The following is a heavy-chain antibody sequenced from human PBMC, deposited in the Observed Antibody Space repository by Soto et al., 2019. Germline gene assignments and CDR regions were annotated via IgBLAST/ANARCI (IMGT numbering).Heavy chain of an antibody. J-gene: IGHJ3*02. CDR1: GLTVSSNY. CDR2: IYSGGST. Sequence: GGSLRLSCAASGLTVSSNYMSWVRQAPGKGLEWVSVIYSGGSTYYADSVKGRFTISRHNSKNTLYLQMNSLRAEDTAVYYCARVYSKYDYIWGTHGGAFDIWGQGTMVTVSS. D-gene: IGHD3-16*01. V-gene: IGHV3-53*04. CDR3: ARVYSKYDYIWGTHGGAFDI.